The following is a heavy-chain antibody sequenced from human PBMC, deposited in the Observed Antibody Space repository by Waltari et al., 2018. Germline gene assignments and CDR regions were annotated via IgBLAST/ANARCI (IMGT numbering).Heavy chain of an antibody. V-gene: IGHV3-9*03. CDR1: GFTFSNYA. J-gene: IGHJ4*02. CDR2: INWDGTYM. CDR3: IKEVGKGVGAPDQ. D-gene: IGHD1-26*01. Sequence: EVHLVESGGGLVQPGRSLRLSCAASGFTFSNYAMHWVRQAPGKGLEGVSGINWDGTYMDYADSVKCRFTIFRDNGKNSLYLQMNSLRADDMAFYYCIKEVGKGVGAPDQWGQGTLVTVSS.